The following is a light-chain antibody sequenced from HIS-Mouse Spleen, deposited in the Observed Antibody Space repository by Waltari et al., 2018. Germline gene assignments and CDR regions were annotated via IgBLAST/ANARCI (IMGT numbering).Light chain of an antibody. CDR1: SSDVGSYNL. V-gene: IGLV2-23*01. Sequence: QSALTQPASVSGSPGQSITISCTGTSSDVGSYNLVSWYQQHPGKAPKLMIYEGSKRPSWVSNRFSGSKSGNTASLTISGLQAEDEADYYCCSYAGSSTWVFG. J-gene: IGLJ3*02. CDR2: EGS. CDR3: CSYAGSSTWV.